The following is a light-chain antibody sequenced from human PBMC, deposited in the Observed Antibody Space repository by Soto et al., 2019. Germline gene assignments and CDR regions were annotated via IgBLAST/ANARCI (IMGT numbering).Light chain of an antibody. Sequence: IVLTQTPLSSAVTLGQPASFSCESRESLVHSDGKTYLGWLHLRPGQPPRLLIYQISKRPPGVPDRFSGSGAGTNFTLKISRAEPGDVGIFYGIQASRLRTFSQGPKVEIK. CDR1: ESLVHSDGKTY. CDR3: IQASRLRT. CDR2: QIS. J-gene: IGKJ1*01. V-gene: IGKV2-24*01.